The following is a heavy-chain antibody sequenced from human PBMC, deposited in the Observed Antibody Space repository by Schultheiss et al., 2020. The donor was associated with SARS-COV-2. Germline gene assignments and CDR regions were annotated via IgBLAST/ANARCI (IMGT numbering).Heavy chain of an antibody. CDR1: GFTVTSKD. CDR2: IYSGDNI. CDR3: ARNWDFDY. Sequence: GGSLRLSCAASGFTVTSKDMSWVRQPPGKGLEWISFIYSGDNIQYAESVKGRFTISRDNSKNTLYLQMGSLRAEDMAVYYCARNWDFDYWGQGTLVTVSS. J-gene: IGHJ4*02. V-gene: IGHV3-66*01. D-gene: IGHD7-27*01.